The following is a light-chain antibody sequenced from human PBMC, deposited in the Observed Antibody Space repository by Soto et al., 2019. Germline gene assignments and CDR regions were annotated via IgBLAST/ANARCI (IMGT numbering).Light chain of an antibody. CDR1: QSVSSSY. CDR3: QQYGNSFPIT. CDR2: GAS. Sequence: EIVLTESPGTLSLSPGERVTLSCRASQSVSSSYLAWYQQKPGQAPMLLIYGASSRATGIPDRFSGSGSGTDFTLTISRLEPEDFAVYYCQQYGNSFPITVGQGTRREIK. J-gene: IGKJ5*01. V-gene: IGKV3-20*01.